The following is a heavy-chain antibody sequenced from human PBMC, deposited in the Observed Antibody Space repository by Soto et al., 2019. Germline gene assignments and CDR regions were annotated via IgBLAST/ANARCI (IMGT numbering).Heavy chain of an antibody. CDR2: IGSAGDT. CDR3: ATSSRTYYYYAMGV. D-gene: IGHD6-13*01. J-gene: IGHJ6*02. Sequence: EVQLVESGGGLVQPGGTLRLSCAASGFTFSMYDMHWVRQATGKGLEWVSAIGSAGDTYYPDSVKGRFTTSRENAKNSLYLQMNSRRAEDTAVYYCATSSRTYYYYAMGVWGQGTTVTVSS. V-gene: IGHV3-13*01. CDR1: GFTFSMYD.